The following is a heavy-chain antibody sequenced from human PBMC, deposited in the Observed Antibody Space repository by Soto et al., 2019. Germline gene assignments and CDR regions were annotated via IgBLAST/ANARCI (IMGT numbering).Heavy chain of an antibody. J-gene: IGHJ4*02. CDR1: GFTFSSYA. CDR3: ASPSQGDY. V-gene: IGHV3-30-3*01. Sequence: SLRLSCAASGFTFSSYAMHWVRQAPGKGLEWVAVISYDGSNKYYADSVKGRFTISRGNSKNTLYLQMNSLRAEDTAVYYCASPSQGDYWGQGTLVTVSS. CDR2: ISYDGSNK.